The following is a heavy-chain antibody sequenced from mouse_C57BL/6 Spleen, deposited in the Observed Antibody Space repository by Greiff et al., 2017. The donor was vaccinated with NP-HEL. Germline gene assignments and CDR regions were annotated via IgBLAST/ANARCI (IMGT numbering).Heavy chain of an antibody. CDR2: INPSSGYT. Sequence: QVQLQQSGAELARPGASVKMSCKASGYTFTSYTMHWVKQRPGQGLEWIGYINPSSGYTKYNQKFKDKATLTADKSSSTAYMQLSSLTSEDSAVYYCARKNGSSYGYAMDYWGQGTSVTVSS. J-gene: IGHJ4*01. CDR3: ARKNGSSYGYAMDY. CDR1: GYTFTSYT. D-gene: IGHD1-1*01. V-gene: IGHV1-4*01.